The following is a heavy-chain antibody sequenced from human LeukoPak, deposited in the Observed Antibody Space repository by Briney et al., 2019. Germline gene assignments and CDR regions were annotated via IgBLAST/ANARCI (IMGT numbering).Heavy chain of an antibody. V-gene: IGHV4-34*01. Sequence: SETLSLTCAVYGGSFSGYYWSWIRQPPGKGLEWIGEINHSGSTNYNPSLKSRVTISVDTSKNQFSLKLSSVTAADTAVYYCARDRIQPFYYMDVWGKGTTVTVSS. CDR2: INHSGST. CDR3: ARDRIQPFYYMDV. D-gene: IGHD5-18*01. CDR1: GGSFSGYY. J-gene: IGHJ6*03.